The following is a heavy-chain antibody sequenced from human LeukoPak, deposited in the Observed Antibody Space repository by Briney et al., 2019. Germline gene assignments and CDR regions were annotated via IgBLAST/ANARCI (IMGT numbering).Heavy chain of an antibody. V-gene: IGHV4-30-2*01. CDR3: ASYYGSGSHPYFDY. CDR1: GGSISSGGYS. J-gene: IGHJ4*02. Sequence: SQTLSLTCAVSGGSISSGGYSWSWIRQPPGKGLEWIGYIYHSGSTYYNPSLKSRVTISVDRSKNQFSLKLSSVTAADTAVYYCASYYGSGSHPYFDYWGQGTLVTVSS. CDR2: IYHSGST. D-gene: IGHD3-10*01.